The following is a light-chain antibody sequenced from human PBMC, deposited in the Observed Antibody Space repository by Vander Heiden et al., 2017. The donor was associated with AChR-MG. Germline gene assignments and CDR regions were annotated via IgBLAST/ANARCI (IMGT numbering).Light chain of an antibody. CDR3: REALQSLCT. Sequence: DIVMSQSPLSLAVSPGEPASVSCRSSQSLLHKNGYHYLDWYLQKPGQSPQLLIYLGSNRASGVPDRFSGSGSGTDFTLKISRVEPEDVGVYYCREALQSLCTFGQRAKLEIK. J-gene: IGKJ2*02. CDR1: QSLLHKNGYHY. V-gene: IGKV2-28*01. CDR2: LGS.